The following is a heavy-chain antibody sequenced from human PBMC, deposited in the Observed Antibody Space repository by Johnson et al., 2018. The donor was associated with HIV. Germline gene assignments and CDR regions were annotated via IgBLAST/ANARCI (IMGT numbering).Heavy chain of an antibody. V-gene: IGHV3-30*02. J-gene: IGHJ3*02. Sequence: QVQLVESGGGVAQPGRSLRLSCAASGFTFSSYGMHWVLQAPGKGLEWVAFMGYDGSNKYYVDSVKGRFTLSRDISKNTLYLQMNSLRTEDTAVYYCAKGGVLWFGELPQGAFDIWGQGTMVTVSS. CDR1: GFTFSSYG. D-gene: IGHD3-10*01. CDR2: MGYDGSNK. CDR3: AKGGVLWFGELPQGAFDI.